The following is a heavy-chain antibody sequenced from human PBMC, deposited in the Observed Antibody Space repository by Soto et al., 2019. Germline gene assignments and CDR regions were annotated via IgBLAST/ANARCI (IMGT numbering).Heavy chain of an antibody. CDR3: ARDRHSVGPRAMEAFAV. D-gene: IGHD3-3*01. CDR1: GFTFSDNL. CDR2: LNPDTGNT. V-gene: IGHV1-3*01. Sequence: QVQLVQSGAELKKPGASVNISCTASGFTFSDNLINWVRQAPGQGLEWMGWLNPDTGNTRYSETFQGRVTISGHSSASRAYLERSALENEDPALFFWARDRHSVGPRAMEAFAVWGQGTMITVSS. J-gene: IGHJ3*01.